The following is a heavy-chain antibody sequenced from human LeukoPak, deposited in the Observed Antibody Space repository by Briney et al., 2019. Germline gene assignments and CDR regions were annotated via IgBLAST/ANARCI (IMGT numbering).Heavy chain of an antibody. J-gene: IGHJ6*02. CDR1: GFTVSSNY. D-gene: IGHD2-2*01. CDR3: AREWVVPAALARIDYYYYGMDV. V-gene: IGHV3-66*01. CDR2: IYSGGST. Sequence: PGGSLRLSCAASGFTVSSNYMSWVRQAPGKGLEWVSVIYSGGSTYYADSVKGRFTISRDNSKNTLYLQMNSLRAEDTAVYYCAREWVVPAALARIDYYYYGMDVWGQGTTVTVSS.